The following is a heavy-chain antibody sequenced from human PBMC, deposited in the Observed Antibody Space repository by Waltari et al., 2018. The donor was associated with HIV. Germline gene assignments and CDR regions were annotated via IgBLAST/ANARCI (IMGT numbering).Heavy chain of an antibody. J-gene: IGHJ6*02. CDR1: GGSVSSRSYY. CDR3: ARRWMGRAYYRGYGMDV. D-gene: IGHD1-26*01. CDR2: IHYSGTS. Sequence: QLQLQESGPGLVKPSETLSLTCIVSGGSVSSRSYYWSWIRQPQGKGREWIGTIHYSGTSDSTPSLKSRVTISVDTSKNHFSLMLTAVTAADSAVYSCARRWMGRAYYRGYGMDVWGQGTTVTVS. V-gene: IGHV4-39*01.